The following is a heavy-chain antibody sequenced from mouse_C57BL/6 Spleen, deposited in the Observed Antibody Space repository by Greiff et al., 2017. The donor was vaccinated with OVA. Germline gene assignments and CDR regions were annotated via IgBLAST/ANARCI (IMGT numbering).Heavy chain of an antibody. J-gene: IGHJ1*03. CDR2: IDPSDSYT. D-gene: IGHD2-4*01. V-gene: IGHV1-59*01. CDR1: GYTFTSSW. CDR3: AREIRGYFDV. Sequence: QVQLQQPGAELVRPGTSVKLSCKASGYTFTSSWMHWVKQRPGQGLEWIGVIDPSDSYTNYNQKFKGKATLTVDTSSSTAYMQLSSLTSEDSAVYYCAREIRGYFDVWGTGTTVTVSS.